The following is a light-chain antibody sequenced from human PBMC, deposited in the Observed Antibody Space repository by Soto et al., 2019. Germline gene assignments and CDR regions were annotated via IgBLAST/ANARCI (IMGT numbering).Light chain of an antibody. CDR1: QSISSW. CDR2: DAS. V-gene: IGKV1-5*01. J-gene: IGKJ2*01. Sequence: DIQMTQSPSTLSASVGDRVTITCRASQSISSWLAWYQQKPGKAPKLLIYDASSLESGVPSRFSGSASGTEFTLTISSLQPDDFATYYCQQYRTFGQGTKLAIK. CDR3: QQYRT.